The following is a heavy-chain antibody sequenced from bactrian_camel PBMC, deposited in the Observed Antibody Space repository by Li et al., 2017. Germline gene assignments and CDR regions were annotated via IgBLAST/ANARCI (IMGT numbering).Heavy chain of an antibody. CDR1: GITEGTNF. V-gene: IGHV3S54*01. CDR3: AADRVPCDLQSSWYNY. J-gene: IGHJ4*01. D-gene: IGHD6*01. CDR2: IYTGDGAT. Sequence: HVQLVESGGGSVQAGGSLRLSCEVSGITEGTNFIGWFRQSPGKEREGVAMIYTGDGATTYRDPVKGRFAISQDNADNTVYLQMNSLKSEDTAVYYCAADRVPCDLQSSWYNYWGQGTQVTVS.